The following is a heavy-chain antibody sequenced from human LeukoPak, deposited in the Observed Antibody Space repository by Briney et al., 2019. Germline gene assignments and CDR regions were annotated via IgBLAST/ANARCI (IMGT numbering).Heavy chain of an antibody. Sequence: GGSLRLSCAASGFTFSSYWMSWVRQAPGKGLEWVANIKQDGSEKYYVDSVKGRFTISRDNAKNSLYLQMNSLRAEDTAVYYCARAQRAIAAADSFDYWGQGTLVTVSS. V-gene: IGHV3-7*01. J-gene: IGHJ4*02. CDR3: ARAQRAIAAADSFDY. D-gene: IGHD6-13*01. CDR2: IKQDGSEK. CDR1: GFTFSSYW.